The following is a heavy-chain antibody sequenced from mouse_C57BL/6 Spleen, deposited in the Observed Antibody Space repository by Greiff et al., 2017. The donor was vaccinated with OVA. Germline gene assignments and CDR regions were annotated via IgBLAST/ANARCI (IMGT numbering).Heavy chain of an antibody. Sequence: EVQLVESGPGLVKPSQSLSLTCSVTGYSITSGYYWNWIRQFPGNKLEWMGYISYDGSNNYNPSLKNRISITRDTSKNQFFLKLNSVTTEDTATYYCASGAVVESLGYWGQGTTLTVSS. J-gene: IGHJ2*01. V-gene: IGHV3-6*01. CDR2: ISYDGSN. D-gene: IGHD1-1*01. CDR1: GYSITSGYY. CDR3: ASGAVVESLGY.